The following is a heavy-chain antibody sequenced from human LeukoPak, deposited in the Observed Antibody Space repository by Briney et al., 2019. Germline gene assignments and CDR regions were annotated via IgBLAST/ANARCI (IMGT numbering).Heavy chain of an antibody. CDR3: AGHGNIVVVVAATAFDY. D-gene: IGHD2-15*01. V-gene: IGHV4-39*01. J-gene: IGHJ4*02. Sequence: SETLSLTCTVSGGSISSSGFFWGWIRQPPGKALEWIGSIYYSGNTYYNPSLNSRVTISVDTSKNQFSLKVNSVTAADTAVYYCAGHGNIVVVVAATAFDYWGQGTLVTVSS. CDR1: GGSISSSGFF. CDR2: IYYSGNT.